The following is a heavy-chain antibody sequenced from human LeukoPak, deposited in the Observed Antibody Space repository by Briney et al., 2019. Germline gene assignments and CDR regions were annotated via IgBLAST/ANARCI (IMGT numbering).Heavy chain of an antibody. CDR3: ARADYDSGSSFDY. D-gene: IGHD3-10*01. CDR1: GFIFTSYA. CDR2: ISGSGATT. J-gene: IGHJ4*02. V-gene: IGHV3-23*01. Sequence: GGSLRLSCAASGFIFTSYAMSWVRHTPGKGLEWVSGISGSGATTYYADSVKGRLTISRDNSKNTVYLQMNSLRAEDTAVYYCARADYDSGSSFDYWGQGTLVTVSS.